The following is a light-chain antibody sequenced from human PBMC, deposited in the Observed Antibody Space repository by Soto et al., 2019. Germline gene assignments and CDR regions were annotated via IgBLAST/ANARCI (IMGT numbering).Light chain of an antibody. V-gene: IGKV3-11*01. CDR3: QQRSNWPPIT. Sequence: IVMTQCPATQSVSPGGIAPLSCRASQSVSSYLAWYQQTPGQAPRLLIYDASNRATGIPARFSGSGSGTDFTLTISSLEPEDYAVYYCQQRSNWPPITGGLGTRLEIK. CDR1: QSVSSY. J-gene: IGKJ5*01. CDR2: DAS.